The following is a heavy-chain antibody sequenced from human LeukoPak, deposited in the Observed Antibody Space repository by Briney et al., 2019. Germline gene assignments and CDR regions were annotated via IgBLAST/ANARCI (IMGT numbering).Heavy chain of an antibody. V-gene: IGHV3-73*01. J-gene: IGHJ3*02. D-gene: IGHD3-22*01. CDR3: TTDLHYYDSPSDAFDI. Sequence: GGSLRLSCAASGFTFSGSVMHWVRQASGKGLEWVGRIRSKANSYATAYAASVKGRFTISRDDSKNTAYLQMNSLKTEDTAVYYCTTDLHYYDSPSDAFDIWGQGTMVTVSS. CDR1: GFTFSGSV. CDR2: IRSKANSYAT.